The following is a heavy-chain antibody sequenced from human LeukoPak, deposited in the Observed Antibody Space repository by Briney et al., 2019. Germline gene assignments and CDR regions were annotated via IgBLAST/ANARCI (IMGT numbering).Heavy chain of an antibody. D-gene: IGHD1-26*01. CDR2: TNQDGSEK. J-gene: IGHJ3*02. CDR3: ARANSGSYYGAFDI. V-gene: IGHV3-7*01. Sequence: GGSLRLSCAASGFTFSNYWMSWVRQAPGKGLEWVANTNQDGSEKSYVDSVKGRFTISRDYAKKSLYLQMNSLRAEDTAVYYCARANSGSYYGAFDIWGQGTMVTVSS. CDR1: GFTFSNYW.